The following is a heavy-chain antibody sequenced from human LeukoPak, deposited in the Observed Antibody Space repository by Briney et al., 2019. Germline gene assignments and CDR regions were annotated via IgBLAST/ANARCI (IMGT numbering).Heavy chain of an antibody. CDR3: AGDIYYDILTGYYNDNYFDY. V-gene: IGHV1-69*13. J-gene: IGHJ4*02. Sequence: SVKVSCKASGGTFSGYAISWVRQAPGQGLEWMGGIIPIFGTANYAQKFQGRVTITADESTSTAYMELSSLRSEDTAVYYCAGDIYYDILTGYYNDNYFDYWGQGTLVTVSS. CDR1: GGTFSGYA. D-gene: IGHD3-9*01. CDR2: IIPIFGTA.